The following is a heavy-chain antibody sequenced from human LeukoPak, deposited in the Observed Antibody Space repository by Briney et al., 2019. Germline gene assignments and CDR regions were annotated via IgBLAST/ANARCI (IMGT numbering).Heavy chain of an antibody. D-gene: IGHD7-27*01. Sequence: QSGGSLRLSCAASGFSFRDYGMHWVRRTPGKGLEGVAFIRSDGSDKYYADSVKGRFTISRDTSRNTLYLQMNGLRAEDTAPYYCVKDEDWGFGSWGQGTPVTVAS. CDR3: VKDEDWGFGS. V-gene: IGHV3-30*02. J-gene: IGHJ4*02. CDR2: IRSDGSDK. CDR1: GFSFRDYG.